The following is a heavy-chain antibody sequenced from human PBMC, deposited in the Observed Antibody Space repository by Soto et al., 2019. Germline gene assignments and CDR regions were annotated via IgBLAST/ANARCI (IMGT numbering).Heavy chain of an antibody. CDR1: GDSVSSNSAA. D-gene: IGHD7-27*01. CDR3: ARDRIYQLGTYYYYGMDV. V-gene: IGHV6-1*01. CDR2: TYYRSKWYN. Sequence: SQTLSLTCAISGDSVSSNSAAWNWIRQSPSRGLEWLGRTYYRSKWYNDYAVSVKSRITINPDTSKSQFSLQLNSVTPEDTAVYYCARDRIYQLGTYYYYGMDVWGQGTTVTVSS. J-gene: IGHJ6*02.